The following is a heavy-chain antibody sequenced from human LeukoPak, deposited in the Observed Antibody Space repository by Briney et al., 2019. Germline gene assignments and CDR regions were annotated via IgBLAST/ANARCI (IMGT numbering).Heavy chain of an antibody. CDR2: LKEDVRAR. CDR3: ARGPTYGSRSDFLES. Sequence: GGSLRLSCVASGFSISSHWMSWARHAPGKGLEWVSSLKEDVRARNLVDSVKGRFTISTDNAKNSLYLQMNSLRVEDTAVYYCARGPTYGSRSDFLESWGLGTLVTVSS. V-gene: IGHV3-7*01. D-gene: IGHD3-10*01. J-gene: IGHJ4*02. CDR1: GFSISSHW.